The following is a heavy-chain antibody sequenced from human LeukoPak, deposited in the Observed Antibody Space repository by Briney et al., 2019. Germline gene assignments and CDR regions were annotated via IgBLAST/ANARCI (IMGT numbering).Heavy chain of an antibody. D-gene: IGHD2-2*03. CDR1: GGSISSGSYY. J-gene: IGHJ4*02. Sequence: SQTLSLTCTVSGGSISSGSYYWSWIRQPAGKGLEWIGRVYSSGTTNYNPSLQSRVSMSVDTSRNRFFLSLRPVTAADTAVYYCARDVVPGYCSSTYCPAYFDSWGQGTLVTVSS. CDR2: VYSSGTT. V-gene: IGHV4-61*02. CDR3: ARDVVPGYCSSTYCPAYFDS.